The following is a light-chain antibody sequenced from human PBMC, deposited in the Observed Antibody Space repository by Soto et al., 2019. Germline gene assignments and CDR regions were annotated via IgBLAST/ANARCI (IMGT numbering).Light chain of an antibody. CDR3: QVWDSISDVGV. CDR1: NIEIKS. V-gene: IGLV3-21*02. CDR2: DDG. Sequence: SYELTQPPSVSVAPGQTARITCGGNNIEIKSVHWYQQKPGQAPVLVVYDDGDRTTGIPERFSGSKSGNTATLTISRVEAGDEADYYCQVWDSISDVGVFGTGTKVTVL. J-gene: IGLJ1*01.